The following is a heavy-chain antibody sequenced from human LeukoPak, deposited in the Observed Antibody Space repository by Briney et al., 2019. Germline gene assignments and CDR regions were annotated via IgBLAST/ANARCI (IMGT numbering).Heavy chain of an antibody. D-gene: IGHD6-19*01. CDR3: ARTRQQWQVLDY. Sequence: GGSLRLSCAASGFSFGSFGIHWVRQAPGKGLEWVAVISHEGSFQSYEESVKGRFTISRDNSKNMVFLQMNSLTSEDTAVYYCARTRQQWQVLDYWGQGTLVTVSS. CDR1: GFSFGSFG. V-gene: IGHV3-30*03. J-gene: IGHJ4*02. CDR2: ISHEGSFQ.